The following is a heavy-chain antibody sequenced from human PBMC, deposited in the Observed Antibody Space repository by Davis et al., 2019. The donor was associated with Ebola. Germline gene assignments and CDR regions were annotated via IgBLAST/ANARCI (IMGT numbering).Heavy chain of an antibody. CDR1: GYTFTGYY. V-gene: IGHV1-2*02. D-gene: IGHD3-10*01. CDR2: INPNSGGT. J-gene: IGHJ6*02. Sequence: AASVKVSCKASGYTFTGYYMHWVRQAPGQGLEWMGWINPNSGGTNYAQKFQGRVTMTRDTSISTAYMELSRLRSDDTAVYYCARSITMVRGAQTYYYYGMDVWGQGTTVTVSS. CDR3: ARSITMVRGAQTYYYYGMDV.